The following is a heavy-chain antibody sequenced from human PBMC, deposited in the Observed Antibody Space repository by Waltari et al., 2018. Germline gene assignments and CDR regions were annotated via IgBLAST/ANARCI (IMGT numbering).Heavy chain of an antibody. Sequence: VQLVESGGGVVQPGRSLRLSCAASGFTFSSYAMHWVRQAPGKGLEWVAVISYDGSNKYYADSVKGRFPLSRDNSKNTLYLQMNSLRAEDTAVYYCAREVAVPSYYYYYMDVWGKGTTVTVSS. D-gene: IGHD2-2*01. CDR2: ISYDGSNK. V-gene: IGHV3-30*01. J-gene: IGHJ6*03. CDR1: GFTFSSYA. CDR3: AREVAVPSYYYYYMDV.